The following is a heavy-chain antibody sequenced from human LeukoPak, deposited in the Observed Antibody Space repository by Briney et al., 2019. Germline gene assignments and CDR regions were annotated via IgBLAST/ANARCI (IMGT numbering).Heavy chain of an antibody. V-gene: IGHV1-2*02. J-gene: IGHJ4*02. CDR1: GYTFTGYY. CDR2: INPNSGGT. CDR3: ARDTATYYDFWSGYYPDY. Sequence: ALVKVSCKASGYTFTGYYMHWVRQAPGQGLEWMGWINPNSGGTNYAQKFQGRVTMTRDTSISTAYMELSRLRSDDTAVYYCARDTATYYDFWSGYYPDYWGQGTLVTVSS. D-gene: IGHD3-3*01.